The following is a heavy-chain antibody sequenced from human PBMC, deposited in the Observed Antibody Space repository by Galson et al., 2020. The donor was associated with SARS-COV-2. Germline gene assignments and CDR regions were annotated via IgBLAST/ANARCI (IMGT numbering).Heavy chain of an antibody. Sequence: GGSLRLSCAASGFTFNNYALSWVRQAPGKGLEWVSAISGSGDYRYYADSVKGRFTISRDNSQNTLFLQLNSLRGEDTAVYYCAKLGYDFWGGGAAYWGQGTQVTVSS. V-gene: IGHV3-23*01. D-gene: IGHD3-3*01. CDR1: GFTFNNYA. CDR3: AKLGYDFWGGGAAY. CDR2: ISGSGDYR. J-gene: IGHJ4*01.